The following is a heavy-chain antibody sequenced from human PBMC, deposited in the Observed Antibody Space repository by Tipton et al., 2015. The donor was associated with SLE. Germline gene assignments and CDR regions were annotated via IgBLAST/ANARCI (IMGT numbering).Heavy chain of an antibody. J-gene: IGHJ4*02. CDR3: ARDVVGATEGLDY. CDR1: GFTFSTFG. V-gene: IGHV3-23*01. CDR2: ISASGYST. D-gene: IGHD1-26*01. Sequence: GSLRLSCAASGFTFSTFGVSWVRQAPGKGLEWVSSISASGYSTYYADSVKGRFTISRDNSKNTLFLQMNSLRAEDTAVYYCARDVVGATEGLDYWGQGTLVTVSS.